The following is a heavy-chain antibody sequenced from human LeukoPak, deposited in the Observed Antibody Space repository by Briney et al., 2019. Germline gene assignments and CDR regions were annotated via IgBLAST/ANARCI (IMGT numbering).Heavy chain of an antibody. D-gene: IGHD1-1*01. CDR1: GFTFSSYW. Sequence: PGGSLRLSCAASGFTFSSYWMSWVRQAPGKGLEWVGRIKSKTDGGTSDYAAPVKGRFTISRDDSKNTLYLQMNSLKTEDTALYYCSTERLGYWGQGTLVTVSS. CDR2: IKSKTDGGTS. CDR3: STERLGY. V-gene: IGHV3-15*01. J-gene: IGHJ4*02.